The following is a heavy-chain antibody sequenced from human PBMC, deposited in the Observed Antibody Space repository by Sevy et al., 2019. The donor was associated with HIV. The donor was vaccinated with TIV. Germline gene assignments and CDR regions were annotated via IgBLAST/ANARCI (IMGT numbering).Heavy chain of an antibody. CDR2: IYYSGST. Sequence: SETLSLSCTVSGGSISSGGYYWSWIRQHPGKGLECIGYIYYSGSTYYNPSLKSRVTISVDTSKNQFSLKLSSVTASDTAVYYCAGDRDCSGGSCYTGSYGMDVWDQGTTVTVSS. J-gene: IGHJ6*02. V-gene: IGHV4-31*03. D-gene: IGHD2-15*01. CDR3: AGDRDCSGGSCYTGSYGMDV. CDR1: GGSISSGGYY.